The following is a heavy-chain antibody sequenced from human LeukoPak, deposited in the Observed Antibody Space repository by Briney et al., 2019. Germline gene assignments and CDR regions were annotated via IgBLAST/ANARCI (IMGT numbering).Heavy chain of an antibody. D-gene: IGHD6-19*01. CDR3: ARGTPSSSGWLYYGMDV. CDR2: ISYDGSNK. V-gene: IGHV3-30-3*01. Sequence: PGRSLRLSCAASGFTFSSYAMRWVRQAPGPGLEWVAVISYDGSNKYYADSVKGRFTISRDNSKNTLYLQMNSLRAEDTAVYYCARGTPSSSGWLYYGMDVWGQGTTVTVSS. J-gene: IGHJ6*02. CDR1: GFTFSSYA.